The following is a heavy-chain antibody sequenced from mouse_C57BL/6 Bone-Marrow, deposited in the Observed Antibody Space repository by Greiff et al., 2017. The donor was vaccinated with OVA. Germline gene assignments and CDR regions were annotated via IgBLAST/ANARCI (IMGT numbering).Heavy chain of an antibody. CDR3: ASPLITTETYFEV. Sequence: QVQLQQPGAELVKPGASVKMSCKASGYTFTSYWITWVKQRPGQGLEWIGDIYPGSGSPNYNEKFKSKATLTVDTSSSTAYMQLSSLTSEDSAVYYCASPLITTETYFEVWGTGTTVTVSS. CDR2: IYPGSGSP. V-gene: IGHV1-55*01. D-gene: IGHD1-2*01. CDR1: GYTFTSYW. J-gene: IGHJ1*03.